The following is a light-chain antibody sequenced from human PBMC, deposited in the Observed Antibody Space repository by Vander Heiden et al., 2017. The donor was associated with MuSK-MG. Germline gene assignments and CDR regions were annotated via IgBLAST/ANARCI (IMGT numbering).Light chain of an antibody. J-gene: IGKJ4*01. CDR1: QSISSSY. CDR3: QQYET. CDR2: GAS. V-gene: IGKV3-20*01. Sequence: ELVLTQSPGTLSLSPGERATLSCRASQSISSSYLAWYQQKPGQAPRLLIYGASSRATGIPDRFSGSGSGTDFTLTISRLEPEDFAVYYCQQYETFGGGTKVEMK.